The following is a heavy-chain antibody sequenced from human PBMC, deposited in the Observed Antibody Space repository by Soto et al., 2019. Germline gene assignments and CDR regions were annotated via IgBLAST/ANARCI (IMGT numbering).Heavy chain of an antibody. CDR2: IYRTGST. CDR1: GDSFTSNNW. Sequence: SETLSLTCAVSGDSFTSNNWWTWVRQPPGQGLEWIGEIYRTGSTNYNPSLKSRVTISLDKSENQFSLKVTSLTAADTAVYYCASRDPGTSVDYWGQGTLVTVSS. V-gene: IGHV4-4*02. CDR3: ASRDPGTSVDY. J-gene: IGHJ4*02. D-gene: IGHD1-7*01.